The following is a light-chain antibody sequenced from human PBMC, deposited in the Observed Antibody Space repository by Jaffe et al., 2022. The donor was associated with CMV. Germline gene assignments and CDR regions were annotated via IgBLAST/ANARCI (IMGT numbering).Light chain of an antibody. CDR3: SSYAGSNNFVL. V-gene: IGLV2-8*01. J-gene: IGLJ2*01. Sequence: QSALTQPPSASGSPGQSVTISCTGTSSDIGGYNYVSWYQHHPGKAPKLMIYEVNKRPSGVPDRFSGSKSGNTASLTVSGLQAEDEADYYCSSYAGSNNFVLFGGGTKLTVL. CDR2: EVN. CDR1: SSDIGGYNY.